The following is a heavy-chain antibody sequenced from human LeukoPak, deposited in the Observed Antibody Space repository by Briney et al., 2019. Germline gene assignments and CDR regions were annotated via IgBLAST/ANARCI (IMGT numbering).Heavy chain of an antibody. CDR3: ARPYYYDSRIDP. J-gene: IGHJ5*02. Sequence: SQTLSLTCTVSGGSISSGDYYWSWLRQPPGKGLDWIGYMYYSGSTYYNPSLKSRVTISVDTSKNQFSLKLSSVTAADTAVYYCARPYYYDSRIDPWGQGTLVTVSS. CDR2: MYYSGST. D-gene: IGHD3-22*01. V-gene: IGHV4-30-4*01. CDR1: GGSISSGDYY.